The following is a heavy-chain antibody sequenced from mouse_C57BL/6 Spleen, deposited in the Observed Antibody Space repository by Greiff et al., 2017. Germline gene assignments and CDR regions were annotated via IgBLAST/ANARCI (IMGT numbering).Heavy chain of an antibody. J-gene: IGHJ4*01. Sequence: QVQLQQPGAELVRPGTSVKLSCKASGYTFTSYWMHWVKQRPGQGLEWIGVIDPSDSYTNYNQKFKGKATLTVDTSSSTAYMQLSSLTSEDSAVYYCANSNYFYAMDYWGQGTSVTVSS. CDR1: GYTFTSYW. CDR3: ANSNYFYAMDY. V-gene: IGHV1-59*01. D-gene: IGHD2-5*01. CDR2: IDPSDSYT.